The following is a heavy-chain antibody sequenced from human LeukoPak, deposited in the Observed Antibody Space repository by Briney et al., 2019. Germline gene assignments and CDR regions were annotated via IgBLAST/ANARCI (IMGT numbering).Heavy chain of an antibody. D-gene: IGHD6-13*01. CDR1: GFTFSSYA. CDR3: AKDPTPTLYSSSWYGNWFDP. J-gene: IGHJ5*02. V-gene: IGHV3-23*01. Sequence: GGSLRLSCAASGFTFSSYAMSWVRQAPGKGLEWVSAISGSGGSTYYADSVKGRFTISRDNSKNTLYLQMNSLRAEDTAVYYCAKDPTPTLYSSSWYGNWFDPWGQGTLVTVSS. CDR2: ISGSGGST.